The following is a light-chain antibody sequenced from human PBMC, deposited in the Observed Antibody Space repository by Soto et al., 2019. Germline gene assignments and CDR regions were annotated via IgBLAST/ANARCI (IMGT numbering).Light chain of an antibody. CDR2: GAS. Sequence: EIVITQSPATLSVSPGERATLSCRASQSVSSNLAWYQQKPGQAPRLLIYGASTRATGIPARFSGSGSGTDFTLTITSLETEDFAVYYCQKRSNWPPTFGKGTKVDNK. CDR1: QSVSSN. V-gene: IGKV3D-15*01. CDR3: QKRSNWPPT. J-gene: IGKJ1*01.